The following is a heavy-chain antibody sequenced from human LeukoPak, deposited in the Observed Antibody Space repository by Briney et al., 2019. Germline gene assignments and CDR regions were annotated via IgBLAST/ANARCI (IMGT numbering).Heavy chain of an antibody. V-gene: IGHV3-48*01. J-gene: IGHJ4*02. CDR3: VRDASGYS. D-gene: IGHD2-15*01. Sequence: GGSLRLSCVASGFTFSNYGMTWVRQAPGKGLGCVSYISSSSSTVYYADSVRGRFTISRDNARNSLYLQMDSLRAEDTAVYFCVRDASGYSWGQGTLVTVSS. CDR2: ISSSSSTV. CDR1: GFTFSNYG.